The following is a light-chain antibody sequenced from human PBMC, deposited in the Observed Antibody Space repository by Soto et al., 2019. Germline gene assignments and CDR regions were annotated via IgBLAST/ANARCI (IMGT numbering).Light chain of an antibody. J-gene: IGLJ2*01. Sequence: QSALTQPASVSGSPGQSITISCTGTSSDIGSYNFVSWYQHHPGKAPKLMISEVSNRPSGVSNRFSGSKSGNTASLTISGLQAEDEAHYYCSSYTSNNADVVFGGGTKLTVL. CDR3: SSYTSNNADVV. CDR2: EVS. V-gene: IGLV2-14*01. CDR1: SSDIGSYNF.